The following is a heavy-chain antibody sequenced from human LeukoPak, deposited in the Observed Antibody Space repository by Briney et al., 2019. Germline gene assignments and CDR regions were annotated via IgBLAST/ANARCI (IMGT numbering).Heavy chain of an antibody. J-gene: IGHJ4*02. CDR3: ANSYTRIFFFDY. CDR1: GGSFSDYY. CDR2: INHSGST. V-gene: IGHV4-34*01. Sequence: PSETLSLTCAVYGGSFSDYYWSWIRQPPGRGLEWIGEINHSGSTNYNPSLKSRVTISVDTSKNQFSLKLSSETAADTAVYYCANSYTRIFFFDYWGQGTLVTVSS. D-gene: IGHD5-18*01.